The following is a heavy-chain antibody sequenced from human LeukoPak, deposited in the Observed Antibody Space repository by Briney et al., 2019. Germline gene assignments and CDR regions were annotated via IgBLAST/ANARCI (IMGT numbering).Heavy chain of an antibody. D-gene: IGHD6-25*01. CDR1: GDSVSSNSAA. CDR2: TYYRSKWYN. Sequence: SQTLSLTCAISGDSVSSNSAAWIWIRQSPSRGLEWLGRTYYRSKWYNDYAVSVKSRITINPDTSKNQFSLQMNSMTPDDTAVYYCARSSGHYDYWGQGTLVTVSS. V-gene: IGHV6-1*01. CDR3: ARSSGHYDY. J-gene: IGHJ4*02.